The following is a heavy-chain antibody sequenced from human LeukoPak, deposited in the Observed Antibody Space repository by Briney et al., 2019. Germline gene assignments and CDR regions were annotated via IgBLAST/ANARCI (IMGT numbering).Heavy chain of an antibody. CDR1: GYTFTSYY. CDR3: ARDMAVAAPGSFDI. J-gene: IGHJ3*02. Sequence: GASVKVSCKASGYTFTSYYIHWVRQAPGQGVEWMVIINPSGGITSYAQKFQGRVTMTRYTSTSTVYMELSSLRSEDTAVYYCARDMAVAAPGSFDIWGQGTMVTVSS. D-gene: IGHD6-19*01. V-gene: IGHV1-46*01. CDR2: INPSGGIT.